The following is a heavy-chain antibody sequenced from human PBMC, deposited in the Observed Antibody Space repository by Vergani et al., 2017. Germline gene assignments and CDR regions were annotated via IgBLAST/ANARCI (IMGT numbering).Heavy chain of an antibody. J-gene: IGHJ4*01. CDR2: ISGPGLST. D-gene: IGHD2/OR15-2a*01. CDR1: GFTFSNSA. Sequence: EVQLVESGGGLVQPGGSLRLSCAASGFTFSNSAVSRVRQAPGRGLAWVSSISGPGLSTYYADSVKGRFSISRDNSKNTVFLQMHSLRAEDTAVYYCVKEKIDLGSYFFDSWGHGILVIVSS. CDR3: VKEKIDLGSYFFDS. V-gene: IGHV3-23*04.